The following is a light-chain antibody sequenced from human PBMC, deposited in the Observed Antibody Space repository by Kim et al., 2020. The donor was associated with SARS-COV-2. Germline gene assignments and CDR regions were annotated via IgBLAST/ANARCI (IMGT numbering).Light chain of an antibody. J-gene: IGKJ1*01. V-gene: IGKV1-5*03. CDR3: QQYNSYSWT. CDR1: QSISSW. Sequence: ESVGDRVTITCRASQSISSWLAWYQQKPGKAPKLLIYKASSVESVVPSRFSGSGSGTEFTLTISSLQPDDFATYYCQQYNSYSWTFGQGAKVDIK. CDR2: KAS.